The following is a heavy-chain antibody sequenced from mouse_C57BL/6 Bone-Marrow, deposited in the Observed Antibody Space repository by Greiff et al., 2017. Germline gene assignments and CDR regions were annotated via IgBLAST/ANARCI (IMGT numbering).Heavy chain of an antibody. CDR1: GYTFTSYG. CDR2: IYPRSGNT. Sequence: QVQLQQSGAELARPGASVKLSCKASGYTFTSYGISWVKQRTGQGLEWIGEIYPRSGNTYYNEKFKGKATLTADKSSSTADMEIRSLTSEDSAVYFCARCYYGSSYWYFDVWGTGTTVTVSS. CDR3: ARCYYGSSYWYFDV. J-gene: IGHJ1*03. D-gene: IGHD1-1*01. V-gene: IGHV1-81*01.